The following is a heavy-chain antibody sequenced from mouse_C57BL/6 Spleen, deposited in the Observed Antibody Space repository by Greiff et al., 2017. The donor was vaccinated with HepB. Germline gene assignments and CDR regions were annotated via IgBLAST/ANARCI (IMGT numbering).Heavy chain of an antibody. V-gene: IGHV5-17*01. Sequence: EVKLMESGGGLVKPGGSLKLSCAASGFTFSDYGMHWVRQAPEKGLEWVAYISSGSSTIYYADTVKGRFTISRDNDKNTLILQMTSLSAEDTAMYYCARDYSQGYFDYWGQGTTLTVSS. CDR2: ISSGSSTI. CDR1: GFTFSDYG. J-gene: IGHJ2*01. D-gene: IGHD1-1*01. CDR3: ARDYSQGYFDY.